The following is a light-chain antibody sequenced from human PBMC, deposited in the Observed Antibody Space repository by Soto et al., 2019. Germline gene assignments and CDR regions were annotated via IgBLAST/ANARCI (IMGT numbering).Light chain of an antibody. V-gene: IGKV3-11*01. CDR2: DAS. CDR3: QQRSDWPIT. Sequence: EIVLTQSPATLSLSPGEGATLSCRASQSVGSLLAWYQQKPGQAPRLVIYDASIRATGIPARFSGSESGTDLPLTISTLEPEDFSVYYCQQRSDWPITFGQGTRLEMK. CDR1: QSVGSL. J-gene: IGKJ5*01.